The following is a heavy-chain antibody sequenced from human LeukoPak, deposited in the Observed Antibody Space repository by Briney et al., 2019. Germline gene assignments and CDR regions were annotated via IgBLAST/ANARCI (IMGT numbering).Heavy chain of an antibody. J-gene: IGHJ4*02. CDR2: IYSGGST. V-gene: IGHV3-53*01. Sequence: GGSLRLSCAASGFTVSSSYMSWVRQAPGKGLEWVSLIYSGGSTSYADSVRGRFTISRDNSKNTLYLQMNSLRVEDTAVYYCARDRYSGSYSFDYWGQGTLVTVSS. CDR1: GFTVSSSY. CDR3: ARDRYSGSYSFDY. D-gene: IGHD1-26*01.